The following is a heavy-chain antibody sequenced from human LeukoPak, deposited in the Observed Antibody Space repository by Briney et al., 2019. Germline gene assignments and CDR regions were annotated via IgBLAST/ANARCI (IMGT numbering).Heavy chain of an antibody. D-gene: IGHD1-26*01. CDR3: ARLRWQLVGPYFDY. V-gene: IGHV4-59*01. J-gene: IGHJ4*02. CDR1: GDSISTYY. CDR2: IYSSGNT. Sequence: PSETLSLTCSFSGDSISTYYWSWIRQSPGKGLEWIGLIYSSGNTDYNSSLKSRVTISVDTSKSQFSLRLSSVTATDTAVYYCARLRWQLVGPYFDYWGQGILVTVSS.